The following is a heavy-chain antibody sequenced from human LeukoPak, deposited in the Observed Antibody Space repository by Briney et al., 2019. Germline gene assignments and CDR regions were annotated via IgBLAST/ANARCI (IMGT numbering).Heavy chain of an antibody. CDR2: IKQDGSEK. V-gene: IGHV3-7*01. CDR1: GFTFRSYW. CDR3: VVTTRSKSFDY. Sequence: GGSLRLSCAASGFTFRSYWMSRVRQAPGKGLEWVASIKQDGSEKTYVDSVKGRFTVSRDNAENSLFLQMDSLRAEDTAFYYCVVTTRSKSFDYWGQGTLVTVSS. J-gene: IGHJ4*02. D-gene: IGHD1-1*01.